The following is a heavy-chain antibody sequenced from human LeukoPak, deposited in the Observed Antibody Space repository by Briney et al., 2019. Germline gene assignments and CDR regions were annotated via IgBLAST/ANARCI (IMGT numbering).Heavy chain of an antibody. Sequence: GGSLRLSCATSGFTFNYYAMTWVRQAPGKGLEWVSSISGDGDRTYYADSVKGRFSISRDYSKNTLYLQMNILRPEDTAEYYCAKYYDRSGSHYLPDWGQGTLVTVSS. V-gene: IGHV3-23*01. CDR1: GFTFNYYA. D-gene: IGHD1-26*01. CDR3: AKYYDRSGSHYLPD. CDR2: ISGDGDRT. J-gene: IGHJ4*02.